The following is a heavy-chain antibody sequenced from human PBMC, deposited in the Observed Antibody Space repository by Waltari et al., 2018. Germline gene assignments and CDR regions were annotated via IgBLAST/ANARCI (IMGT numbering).Heavy chain of an antibody. CDR1: GFTFSNYG. J-gene: IGHJ4*02. Sequence: QVQLVESGGGVVQPGRSLRLSCVASGFTFSNYGMHWVRQAPGRGMGWVGVIWYEGSNEYYGDCVKGRFTISRDNSKNTLYLQLNSLRAEDTAVYYCARHVSGYFDYWGQGTLVTVSS. V-gene: IGHV3-33*01. CDR2: IWYEGSNE. CDR3: ARHVSGYFDY. D-gene: IGHD6-19*01.